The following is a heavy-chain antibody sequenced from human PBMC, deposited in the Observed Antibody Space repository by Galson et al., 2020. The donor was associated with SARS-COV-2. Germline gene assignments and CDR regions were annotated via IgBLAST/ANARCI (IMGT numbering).Heavy chain of an antibody. V-gene: IGHV3-33*06. CDR1: GFTFSSYG. J-gene: IGHJ4*02. CDR2: IWYDGSNK. Sequence: GGSLRLSCAASGFTFSSYGMHWVRQAPGKGLEWVAVIWYDGSNKYYADSVKGRFTISRDNSKNTLYLQMNSLRAEDTAVYYCAKDLRLGEFEHVDYWGQGTLVTVSS. CDR3: AKDLRLGEFEHVDY. D-gene: IGHD3-16*01.